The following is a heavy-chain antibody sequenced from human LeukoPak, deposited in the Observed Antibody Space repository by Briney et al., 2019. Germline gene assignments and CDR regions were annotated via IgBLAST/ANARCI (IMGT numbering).Heavy chain of an antibody. CDR3: ARDTPSYDILTNYYYYYGMDV. CDR1: GGTFISYA. Sequence: GASVKVSCKASGGTFISYAISWVRQAPGQGLEWMGGIIPIFGTANYAQKFQGRVTITADESTSTAYMELSSLRSEDTAVYYCARDTPSYDILTNYYYYYGMDVWGQGTTVTVSS. D-gene: IGHD3-9*01. J-gene: IGHJ6*02. CDR2: IIPIFGTA. V-gene: IGHV1-69*13.